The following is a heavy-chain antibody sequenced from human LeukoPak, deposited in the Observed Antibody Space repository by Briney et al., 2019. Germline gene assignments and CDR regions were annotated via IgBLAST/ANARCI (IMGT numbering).Heavy chain of an antibody. Sequence: PGRSPRLSCAASRFIFSNYAMHWVHQAPGKGLDWVAVISYHGRDQFYADSVKGRFTISRDSSKDTLYLQMNSLRTEDTAVYYCVRQDCSGGSCYLDYRGQGTLVTVSS. D-gene: IGHD2-15*01. CDR2: ISYHGRDQ. J-gene: IGHJ4*02. CDR3: VRQDCSGGSCYLDY. V-gene: IGHV3-30*04. CDR1: RFIFSNYA.